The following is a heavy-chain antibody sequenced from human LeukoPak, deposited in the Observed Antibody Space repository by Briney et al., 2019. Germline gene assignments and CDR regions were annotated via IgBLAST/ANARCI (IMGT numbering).Heavy chain of an antibody. CDR1: GYTFTSYG. CDR3: ARGDIDSSGYYLNWFDP. V-gene: IGHV1-18*01. Sequence: GASVKVSCKASGYTFTSYGISWVRQAPGQGLEWMGWISAYNGNTNYAQRFQGRVAMTIDTSMSTAYMELRRLRSDDTAVYYCARGDIDSSGYYLNWFDPWGQGTLVTVSS. D-gene: IGHD3-22*01. J-gene: IGHJ5*02. CDR2: ISAYNGNT.